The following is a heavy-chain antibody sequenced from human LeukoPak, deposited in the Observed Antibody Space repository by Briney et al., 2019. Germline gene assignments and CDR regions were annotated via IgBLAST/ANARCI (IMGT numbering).Heavy chain of an antibody. CDR3: ARSADYSNQHNDY. Sequence: ASLKVSCKASEYTFTGYYMHWVRQAPGQGLEWMGWINPNSGGANYAQKFQGRVTMTRDTSISTGYMELSSLRSDDTAVYYCARSADYSNQHNDYWGQGTLVTVSS. V-gene: IGHV1-2*02. CDR1: EYTFTGYY. J-gene: IGHJ4*02. CDR2: INPNSGGA. D-gene: IGHD4-11*01.